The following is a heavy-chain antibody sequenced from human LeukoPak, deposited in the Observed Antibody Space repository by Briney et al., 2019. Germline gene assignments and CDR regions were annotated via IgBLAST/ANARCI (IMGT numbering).Heavy chain of an antibody. V-gene: IGHV3-30*09. Sequence: PGGSLRLSCAASGLTFDTHAMHWVRQAPGKGLEWLAAISSDGIYQYYADSVKGRFAISRDNSKNTLYLQMNSLRAEDTAVYYCARAGGYDSSGYFGYWGQGTLVTVSS. CDR1: GLTFDTHA. CDR2: ISSDGIYQ. CDR3: ARAGGYDSSGYFGY. J-gene: IGHJ4*02. D-gene: IGHD3-22*01.